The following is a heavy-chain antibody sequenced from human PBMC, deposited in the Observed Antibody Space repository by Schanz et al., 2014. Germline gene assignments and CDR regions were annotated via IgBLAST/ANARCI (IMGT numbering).Heavy chain of an antibody. CDR1: GFNFNNFA. V-gene: IGHV3-23*01. Sequence: EVQLLESGGGLVQPGGSLRLSCAASGFNFNNFAMTWVRQAPGKGLEWVIVISGSGGSTYYADSVKGRFTISRDNAENTLFLQMNSLRAEDTAVYYCARGGPAYYFDDWGQGTLVTVSS. J-gene: IGHJ4*02. CDR2: ISGSGGST. CDR3: ARGGPAYYFDD.